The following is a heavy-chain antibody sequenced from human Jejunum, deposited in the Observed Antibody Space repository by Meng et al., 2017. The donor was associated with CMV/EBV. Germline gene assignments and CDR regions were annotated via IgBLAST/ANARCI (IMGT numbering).Heavy chain of an antibody. Sequence: SCKASGYTLNADFMFWVRQAPGQGLEWMGWINSNSGTTNYAQKFQGRVTMTWDTSISAVYMDLSSLRSDDTAVYYCVSYIGSSYWFGPWGQGTLVTVSS. CDR1: GYTLNADF. CDR2: INSNSGTT. D-gene: IGHD6-6*01. V-gene: IGHV1-2*02. J-gene: IGHJ5*02. CDR3: VSYIGSSYWFGP.